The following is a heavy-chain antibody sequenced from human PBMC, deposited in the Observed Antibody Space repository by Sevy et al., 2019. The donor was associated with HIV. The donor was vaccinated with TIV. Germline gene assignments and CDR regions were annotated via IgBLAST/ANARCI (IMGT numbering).Heavy chain of an antibody. CDR2: VWYDGSDK. Sequence: GGYLRLSCAASGFSFSSYSMHWVRQAPGKGLEWVALVWYDGSDKYYADSVKGRFTISRDNSKNTLYLQMNSLRVEDTAVYYCARDSRLQLFRYWGQGTLVTVSS. CDR1: GFSFSSYS. J-gene: IGHJ4*02. CDR3: ARDSRLQLFRY. V-gene: IGHV3-33*01. D-gene: IGHD1-1*01.